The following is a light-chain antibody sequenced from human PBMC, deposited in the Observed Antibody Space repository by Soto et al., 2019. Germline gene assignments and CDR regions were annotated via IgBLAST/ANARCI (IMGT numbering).Light chain of an antibody. Sequence: QSALTQPASVSGSPGQSITISCTGTGSDIGRSDFVSWYQQLPGTAPKLLIYDNDKRPSGIPDRFSGSKSGTSATLDITGLQTGDEADYYCGTWDSSLSAGVFGGGTKLTVL. CDR3: GTWDSSLSAGV. CDR2: DND. CDR1: GSDIGRSDF. V-gene: IGLV1-51*01. J-gene: IGLJ3*02.